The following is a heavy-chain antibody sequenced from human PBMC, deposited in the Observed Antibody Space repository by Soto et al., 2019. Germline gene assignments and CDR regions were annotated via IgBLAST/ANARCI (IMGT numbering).Heavy chain of an antibody. CDR3: ARVIPHYGDYLAAPKNWFDP. D-gene: IGHD4-17*01. Sequence: SETLSLTCTVSGGSISSYYWSWIRQPPGKGLEWIGYIYYSGSTYYNPSLKSRVTISVDTSKNQFSLKLSSVTAADTAVYYCARVIPHYGDYLAAPKNWFDPWGQGTLVTVSS. CDR2: IYYSGST. J-gene: IGHJ5*02. CDR1: GGSISSYY. V-gene: IGHV4-59*12.